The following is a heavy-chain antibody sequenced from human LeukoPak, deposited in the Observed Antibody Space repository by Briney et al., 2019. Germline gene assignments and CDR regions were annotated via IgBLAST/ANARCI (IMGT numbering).Heavy chain of an antibody. Sequence: PSETPSLTCTVSGGSITSYYWSWIRQPPGKGLEWIGYFSSGGPSNSNPSLKSRVTMSVDTSKNQFSLRLSSVTAADTAIYYCARYYCIGTSCYSTNWFDPWGQGTLVTVSS. CDR1: GGSITSYY. J-gene: IGHJ5*02. CDR2: FSSGGPS. CDR3: ARYYCIGTSCYSTNWFDP. D-gene: IGHD2-2*01. V-gene: IGHV4-4*09.